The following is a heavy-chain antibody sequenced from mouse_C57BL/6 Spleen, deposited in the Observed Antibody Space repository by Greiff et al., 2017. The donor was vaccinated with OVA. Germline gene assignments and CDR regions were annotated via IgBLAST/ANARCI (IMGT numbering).Heavy chain of an antibody. CDR2: IDPSDSYT. V-gene: IGHV1-59*01. CDR3: ASLSCGYYVGAWFAY. J-gene: IGHJ3*01. D-gene: IGHD2-3*01. Sequence: QVQLQQPGAELVRPGTSVKLSCKASGYTFTSYWMHWVKQRPGQGLEWIGVIDPSDSYTNYNQKFKGKATLTVDTSSSTAYMQLSSLTSQDSAVYYCASLSCGYYVGAWFAYWGQGTLVTVSA. CDR1: GYTFTSYW.